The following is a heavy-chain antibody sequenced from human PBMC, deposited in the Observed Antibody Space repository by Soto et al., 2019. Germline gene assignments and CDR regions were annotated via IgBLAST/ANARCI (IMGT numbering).Heavy chain of an antibody. D-gene: IGHD3-22*01. CDR3: ARDPRLLSDSSGYYRNWFDY. CDR2: INPSGGST. J-gene: IGHJ4*02. Sequence: ASVKVSCKASGYTFTSYYMHWVRQAPGQGLEWMGIINPSGGSTSYAQKFQGRVTMTRDTSTSTVYMELSSLRSEDTAVYYCARDPRLLSDSSGYYRNWFDYWGQGTLVTVSS. V-gene: IGHV1-46*01. CDR1: GYTFTSYY.